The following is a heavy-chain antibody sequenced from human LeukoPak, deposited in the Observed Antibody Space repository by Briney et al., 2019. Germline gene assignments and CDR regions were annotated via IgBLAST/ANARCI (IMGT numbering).Heavy chain of an antibody. Sequence: SETLSLTCTVSGGSISPYYWSWIRQPPGKGLEWIGYIYYSGSTHYNPSLKSQFTISVDTSKNQFSLELSSVTAADTAVYFCARGKLWSNSILDYWGQGTLATVSS. V-gene: IGHV4-59*08. J-gene: IGHJ4*02. CDR2: IYYSGST. CDR1: GGSISPYY. D-gene: IGHD5-18*01. CDR3: ARGKLWSNSILDY.